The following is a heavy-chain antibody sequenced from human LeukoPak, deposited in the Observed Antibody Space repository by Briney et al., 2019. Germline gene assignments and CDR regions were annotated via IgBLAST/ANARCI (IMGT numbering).Heavy chain of an antibody. D-gene: IGHD2-15*01. Sequence: PGGSLRLSCAASGFTFDDYAMHWVRQAPGKGLEWVSGISWNSGSIGYADSVKGRFTISRDNAKNSLYLQMNSLRAEDTAVYYCARGAAVVAASDNWFDPWGQGTLVTVSS. CDR3: ARGAAVVAASDNWFDP. CDR2: ISWNSGSI. J-gene: IGHJ5*02. V-gene: IGHV3-9*01. CDR1: GFTFDDYA.